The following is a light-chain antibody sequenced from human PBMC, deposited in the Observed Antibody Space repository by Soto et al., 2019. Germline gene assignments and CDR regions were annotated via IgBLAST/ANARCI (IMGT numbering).Light chain of an antibody. CDR1: SSDIGGYNY. CDR2: DVS. J-gene: IGLJ2*01. Sequence: QSVLTQPRSVSGSPGQSVTISCTGTSSDIGGYNYVSWYQQHPGKAPKLMIYDVSERPSGVPDRFSGSKSGNTASLTISGLQAGDEADYYCCSYAGTYSHVAFGGGTKLTVL. V-gene: IGLV2-11*01. CDR3: CSYAGTYSHVA.